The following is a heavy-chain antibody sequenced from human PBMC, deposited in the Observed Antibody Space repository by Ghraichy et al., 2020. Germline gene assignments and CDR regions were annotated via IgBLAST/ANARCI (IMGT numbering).Heavy chain of an antibody. CDR3: ATEGRLSASYFDY. V-gene: IGHV3-33*01. Sequence: GGSLRLSCAASGFTFSSYGMHWVRQAPGKGLEWVAVIWYDGSNKYYADSVKGRFTISRDNSKNTLYLQMNSLRAEDTAVYYCATEGRLSASYFDYWGQGTLVTVSS. CDR2: IWYDGSNK. J-gene: IGHJ4*02. CDR1: GFTFSSYG. D-gene: IGHD3-16*02.